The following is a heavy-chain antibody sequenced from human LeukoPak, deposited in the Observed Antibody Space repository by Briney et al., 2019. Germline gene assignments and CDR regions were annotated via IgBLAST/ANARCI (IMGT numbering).Heavy chain of an antibody. CDR3: ARQSVLDPYPFDY. CDR2: IYYSGST. J-gene: IGHJ4*02. D-gene: IGHD3/OR15-3a*01. V-gene: IGHV4-59*08. CDR1: GGSISSYY. Sequence: SETLSLTCTVSGGSISSYYWSWIRQPPGKGLEWIGYIYYSGSTNYNPSLKSRVTISVDTSKNQFSLKLSSVTAADTAVYYCARQSVLDPYPFDYWGQGTLVTVSS.